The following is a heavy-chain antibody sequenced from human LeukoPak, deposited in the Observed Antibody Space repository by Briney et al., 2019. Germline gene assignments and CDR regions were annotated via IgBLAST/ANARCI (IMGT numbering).Heavy chain of an antibody. CDR2: IWYDGSTK. V-gene: IGHV3-33*08. CDR3: ATGHSDF. Sequence: PPGGSLRLSCAASGFTFSSYSMNWVRQAPGKGLEWVAVIWYDGSTKYYADSVKGRFTISRDNSKNTLYLQMDSLRAEDTAVYYCATGHSDFWGQGSLVSVSS. CDR1: GFTFSSYS. J-gene: IGHJ4*02.